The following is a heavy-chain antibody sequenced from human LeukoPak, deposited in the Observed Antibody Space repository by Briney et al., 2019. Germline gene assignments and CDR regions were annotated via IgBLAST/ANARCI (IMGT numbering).Heavy chain of an antibody. CDR3: ATRLWFGEFLNDY. CDR2: MNPNSGNT. Sequence: ASVKVSCKASGYTFTSYDINWVRQATGQGLEWMGWMNPNSGNTGYAQKFQGRVTMTRDTSISTAYMELSRLRSDDTAVYYCATRLWFGEFLNDYWGQGTLVTVSS. V-gene: IGHV1-8*01. J-gene: IGHJ4*02. CDR1: GYTFTSYD. D-gene: IGHD3-10*01.